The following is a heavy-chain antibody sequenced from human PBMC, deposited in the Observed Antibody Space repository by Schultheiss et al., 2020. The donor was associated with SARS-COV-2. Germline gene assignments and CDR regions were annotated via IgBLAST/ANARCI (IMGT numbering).Heavy chain of an antibody. CDR3: ARGYQNYYDSSGYYPFDY. J-gene: IGHJ4*02. CDR1: GFTFSSYA. V-gene: IGHV3-13*01. Sequence: GGSLRLSCAASGFTFSSYAMSWVRQAPGKGLEWVSTIGTAGDTYYPGSVKGRFTISRENAKNSFYLHMNSLRAEDTAVYYCARGYQNYYDSSGYYPFDYWGQGTLVTVSS. D-gene: IGHD3-22*01. CDR2: IGTAGDT.